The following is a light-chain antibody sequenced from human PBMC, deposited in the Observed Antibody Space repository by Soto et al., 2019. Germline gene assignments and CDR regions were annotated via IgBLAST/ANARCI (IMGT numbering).Light chain of an antibody. CDR1: QAIIIC. CDR2: GAS. V-gene: IGKV1-12*01. Sequence: DIQLTQSPSSVSASVGDSVTLTCRASQAIIICLAWYQQRPGKAPQLLIFGASSLQSGVPSRFSGRGSGTDFTLTISSLQTEDFATYYCQQTSSFPYPFGQGTKLDIK. CDR3: QQTSSFPYP. J-gene: IGKJ2*01.